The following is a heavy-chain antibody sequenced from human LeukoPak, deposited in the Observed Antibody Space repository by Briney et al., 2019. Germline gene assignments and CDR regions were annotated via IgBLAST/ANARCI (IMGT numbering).Heavy chain of an antibody. J-gene: IGHJ4*02. CDR3: ARGPYIAAAGVDY. Sequence: ASVKVSCKASGYTFTGYYMHWVRQAPGQGLEWMGRINPNSGGTNYAQKFQGRVTMTRDTSISTAYMGLSRLRSDDTAVYYCARGPYIAAAGVDYWGQGTLVTVSS. CDR2: INPNSGGT. CDR1: GYTFTGYY. D-gene: IGHD6-13*01. V-gene: IGHV1-2*06.